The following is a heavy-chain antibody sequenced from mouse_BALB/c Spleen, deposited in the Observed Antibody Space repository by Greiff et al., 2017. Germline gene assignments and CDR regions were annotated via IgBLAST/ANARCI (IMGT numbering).Heavy chain of an antibody. Sequence: EVKLVESGGGLVKPGGSLKLSCAASGFTFSSYAMSWVRQTPEKRLEWVASISSGGSTYYPDSVKGRFTISRDNARNILYLQMSSLRSEDTAMYYCARESYVTTVVATFYWYFDVWGAGTTVTVSS. CDR1: GFTFSSYA. CDR3: ARESYVTTVVATFYWYFDV. CDR2: ISSGGST. D-gene: IGHD1-1*01. V-gene: IGHV5-6-5*01. J-gene: IGHJ1*01.